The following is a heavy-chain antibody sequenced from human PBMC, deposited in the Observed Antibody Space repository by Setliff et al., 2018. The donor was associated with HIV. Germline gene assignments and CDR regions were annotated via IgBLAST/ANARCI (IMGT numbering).Heavy chain of an antibody. CDR2: MNPNSGNT. J-gene: IGHJ6*04. CDR1: GSTFTSYD. CDR3: ARGKGVGGVVITGGLDV. V-gene: IGHV1-8*02. Sequence: ASVKVSCKASGSTFTSYDINWVRQATGQGLEWMGWMNPNSGNTGYAQKFQGRVTMTGNTSISTAYMALSSLTSEDTAVYYCARGKGVGGVVITGGLDVWGKGTTVTVSS. D-gene: IGHD3-10*01.